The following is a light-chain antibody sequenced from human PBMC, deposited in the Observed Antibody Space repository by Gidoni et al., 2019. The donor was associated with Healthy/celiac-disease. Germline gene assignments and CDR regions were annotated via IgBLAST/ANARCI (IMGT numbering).Light chain of an antibody. Sequence: EIALTHPPFTLSLSPGERATLSCRASQSVSSSYLAWYQQKPGQAPRLLIYGASSRATGIPDRFSGSGSGTDFTLTISRLEPEDFAVYYCQQYGSSPPLTFGGGTKVEIK. CDR2: GAS. CDR3: QQYGSSPPLT. V-gene: IGKV3-20*01. CDR1: QSVSSSY. J-gene: IGKJ4*01.